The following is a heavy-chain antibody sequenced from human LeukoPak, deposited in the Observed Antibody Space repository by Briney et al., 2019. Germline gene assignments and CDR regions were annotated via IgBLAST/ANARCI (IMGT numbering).Heavy chain of an antibody. J-gene: IGHJ3*02. CDR2: IIPIFGTA. D-gene: IGHD3-22*01. Sequence: GSSVKVSCKASGGTFSSYAISWVRQAPGQGLEWMGRIIPIFGTANYAQKFQGRVTITTDESTSTAYMELSSLRSEDTAVYYCARDPPVIEYGGSAFDIWGQGTMVTVSS. V-gene: IGHV1-69*05. CDR1: GGTFSSYA. CDR3: ARDPPVIEYGGSAFDI.